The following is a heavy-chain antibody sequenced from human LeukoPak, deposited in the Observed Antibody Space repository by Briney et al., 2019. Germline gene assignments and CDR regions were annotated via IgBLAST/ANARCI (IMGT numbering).Heavy chain of an antibody. Sequence: SETLSLTCTVSGGSISSYYWSWIGQPAGKGLEWIGRIYTSGSTNYNPSLKSRVAMSVDTSKNQFSLKLSSVTAADTAVYYCARDSVVVVPAAITYYYYYYMDVWGKGTTVTVSS. D-gene: IGHD2-2*02. CDR1: GGSISSYY. CDR3: ARDSVVVVPAAITYYYYYYMDV. J-gene: IGHJ6*03. CDR2: IYTSGST. V-gene: IGHV4-4*07.